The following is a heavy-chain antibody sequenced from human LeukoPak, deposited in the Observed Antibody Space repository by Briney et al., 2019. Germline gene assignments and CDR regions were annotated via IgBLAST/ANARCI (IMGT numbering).Heavy chain of an antibody. CDR2: ISYDGSNK. CDR3: AKLSIVGATDLDY. Sequence: GGSLRLSCAASGFTFSSYGMHWVRQAPGKGLEWVAVISYDGSNKYYADSVKGRFTISRDNSKNTLYLQMNSLRAEDTAVYYCAKLSIVGATDLDYWGQGTLVTVSS. J-gene: IGHJ4*02. D-gene: IGHD1-26*01. CDR1: GFTFSSYG. V-gene: IGHV3-30*18.